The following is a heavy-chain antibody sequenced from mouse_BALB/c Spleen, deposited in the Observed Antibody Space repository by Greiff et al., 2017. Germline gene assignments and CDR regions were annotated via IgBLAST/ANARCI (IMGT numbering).Heavy chain of an antibody. V-gene: IGHV1-4*01. Sequence: QVQLQQSGAELARPGASVKMSCKASGYTFTSYTMHWVKQRPGQGLEWIGYINPSSGYTNYNQKFKDKATLTADKSSSTAYMQLSSLTSEDSAVYYCARSGSLLRGYYAMDYWGQGTSVTVSS. CDR3: ARSGSLLRGYYAMDY. J-gene: IGHJ4*01. CDR2: INPSSGYT. CDR1: GYTFTSYT. D-gene: IGHD2-3*01.